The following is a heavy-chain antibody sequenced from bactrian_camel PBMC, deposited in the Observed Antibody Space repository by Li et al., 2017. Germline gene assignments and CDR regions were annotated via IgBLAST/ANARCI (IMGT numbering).Heavy chain of an antibody. V-gene: IGHV3S6*01. J-gene: IGHJ4*01. D-gene: IGHD3*01. CDR3: AAVCTGPWAYKY. CDR1: GYTWTTDC. Sequence: VQLVESGGGSVQPGGSLRLSCVASGYTWTTDCMGWFRQSPGKEREGVASLYTERGNTFYADSVKGRFTISQNTAKNTSYLQMNNLKPEDTGMYFCAAVCTGPWAYKYWGQGTQVTVS. CDR2: LYTERGNT.